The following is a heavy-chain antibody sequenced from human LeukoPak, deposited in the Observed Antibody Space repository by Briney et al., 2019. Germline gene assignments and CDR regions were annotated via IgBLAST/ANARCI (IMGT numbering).Heavy chain of an antibody. CDR3: ARDRNTIFGVVIRRHDAFDI. V-gene: IGHV3-7*01. D-gene: IGHD3-3*01. Sequence: GGSLRLSCVASGFTFSSYWMSWVRQAPGKGLEWVANINQDGSEKYDVDSAKGRFTISRDNAKNSLYLQMNSLRAEDTAVYYCARDRNTIFGVVIRRHDAFDIWGQGTMVTVSS. CDR2: INQDGSEK. CDR1: GFTFSSYW. J-gene: IGHJ3*02.